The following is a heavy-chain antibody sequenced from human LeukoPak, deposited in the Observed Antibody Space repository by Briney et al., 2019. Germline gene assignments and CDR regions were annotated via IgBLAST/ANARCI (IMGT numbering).Heavy chain of an antibody. Sequence: SETLSLTCTVSGGSISSSSYYWGWIRQPPGKGLEWIGSIYYSGSTYYNPSLKSRVTISVDTSKNQFSLKLSSVTAADTAVYYCARDPAAAAFDYWGQGTLVTVSS. CDR1: GGSISSSSYY. V-gene: IGHV4-39*07. CDR2: IYYSGST. J-gene: IGHJ4*02. CDR3: ARDPAAAAFDY. D-gene: IGHD6-13*01.